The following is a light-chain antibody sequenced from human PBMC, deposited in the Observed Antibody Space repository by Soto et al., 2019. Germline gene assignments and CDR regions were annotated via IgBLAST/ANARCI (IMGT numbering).Light chain of an antibody. J-gene: IGKJ5*01. V-gene: IGKV3D-20*02. CDR1: QSISISY. Sequence: EIVLTQSPDTLSLSPGERATLSCRASQSISISYLAWYQQQPGQAPRLLIYSTSTRATGIPDRFSGSGSGTDFTLTISKLEPGDFAVYYCQHRAVWPVTFGQGTRLEIK. CDR3: QHRAVWPVT. CDR2: STS.